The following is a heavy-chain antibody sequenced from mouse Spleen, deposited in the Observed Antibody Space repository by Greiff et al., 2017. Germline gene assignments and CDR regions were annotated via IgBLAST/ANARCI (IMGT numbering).Heavy chain of an antibody. CDR2: IRNKANNHAT. Sequence: EVKVVESGGGLVQPGGSMKLSCAASGFTFSDAWMDWVRQSPEKGLEWVAEIRNKANNHATYYAESVKGRFTISRDDSKSSVYLQMNSLRAEDTGIYYCTRVRRGGHYFDYWGQGTTLTVSS. CDR3: TRVRRGGHYFDY. J-gene: IGHJ2*01. CDR1: GFTFSDAW. V-gene: IGHV6-6*01.